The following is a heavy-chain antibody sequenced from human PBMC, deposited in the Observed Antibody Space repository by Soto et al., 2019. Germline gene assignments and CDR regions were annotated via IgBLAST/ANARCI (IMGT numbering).Heavy chain of an antibody. CDR2: IYYTGTT. CDR1: GGSLSRSFFY. V-gene: IGHV4-61*01. Sequence: KPSETLSLTCTVSGGSLSRSFFYWSLVRQPPGQRLEWIGYIYYTGTTNYNPSLASRVAMSVETSKKQFTLNLRSLTAADTARYYCARLTTSSGWSLYDSWGQGMLDTVSA. CDR3: ARLTTSSGWSLYDS. D-gene: IGHD6-13*01. J-gene: IGHJ4*02.